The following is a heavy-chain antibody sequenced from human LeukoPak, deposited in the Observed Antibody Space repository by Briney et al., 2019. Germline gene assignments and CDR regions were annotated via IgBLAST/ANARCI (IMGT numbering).Heavy chain of an antibody. D-gene: IGHD3-3*01. Sequence: GGSLRLSCAASGFTFSTYSMNWVRQAPGKGLEWVSSISSSSSSIFYADSVRGRFTISRDNAKNSLYLQMNGLRAEDTAVYYCARGVVYPTWSGPHWSDYWGQGTLVTVSS. CDR3: ARGVVYPTWSGPHWSDY. V-gene: IGHV3-21*01. J-gene: IGHJ4*02. CDR1: GFTFSTYS. CDR2: ISSSSSSI.